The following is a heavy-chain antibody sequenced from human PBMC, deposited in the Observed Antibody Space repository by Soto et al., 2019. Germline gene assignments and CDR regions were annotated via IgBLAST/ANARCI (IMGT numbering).Heavy chain of an antibody. J-gene: IGHJ4*02. D-gene: IGHD3-16*01. CDR2: ISYDVSNK. Sequence: GGSLRLSCAASGFTFSSYAMHWVRQAPGKGLEWVAVISYDVSNKYYADSVKGRFTISRDNSKNTLYLQMNSLRAEDMAVYYCASSAPLQAARYWGIFDYWGQGTLVSLSS. CDR3: ASSAPLQAARYWGIFDY. CDR1: GFTFSSYA. V-gene: IGHV3-30-3*01.